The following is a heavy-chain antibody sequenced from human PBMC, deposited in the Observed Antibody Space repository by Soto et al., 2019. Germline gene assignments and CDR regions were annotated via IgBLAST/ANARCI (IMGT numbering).Heavy chain of an antibody. Sequence: PGGSLRLSCAASGFTFGDHHMDWVRQAPGKGLEWVGRIRNTYTTEYAASVNGRFTISRDDSKNSMYLQMNSLKTEDTAVYYCVSHGSRNYYNDYWGLGTLVTVSS. CDR2: IRNTYTT. J-gene: IGHJ4*02. D-gene: IGHD3-10*01. CDR3: VSHGSRNYYNDY. V-gene: IGHV3-72*01. CDR1: GFTFGDHH.